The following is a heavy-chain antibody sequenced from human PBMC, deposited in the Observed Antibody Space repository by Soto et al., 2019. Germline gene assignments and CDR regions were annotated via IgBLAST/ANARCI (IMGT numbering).Heavy chain of an antibody. V-gene: IGHV4-34*01. CDR3: AIMADIVVVPAARRDYYGMDV. CDR1: GGSFSGYY. J-gene: IGHJ6*02. CDR2: INHSGST. Sequence: SETLSLTCAVYGGSFSGYYWSWIRQPPGEGLEWIGEINHSGSTNYNPSLKSRVTISVGTSKNQFSLKLSSVTAADTAVYYCAIMADIVVVPAARRDYYGMDVWGQGTTVTVSS. D-gene: IGHD2-2*01.